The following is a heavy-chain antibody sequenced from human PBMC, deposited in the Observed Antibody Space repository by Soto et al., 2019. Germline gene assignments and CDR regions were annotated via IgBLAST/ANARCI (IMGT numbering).Heavy chain of an antibody. V-gene: IGHV1-3*01. CDR2: INAGNGNT. Sequence: ASVKVSCKASGYTFTSYAMHWVRQAPGQRLEWMGWINAGNGNTKYAQKFQGRVTMTRDTSTSTAYMELRSLRSDDTAVYYCARVTAVVAAALEYYGMDVWGQGTTVTVSS. D-gene: IGHD2-15*01. CDR3: ARVTAVVAAALEYYGMDV. J-gene: IGHJ6*02. CDR1: GYTFTSYA.